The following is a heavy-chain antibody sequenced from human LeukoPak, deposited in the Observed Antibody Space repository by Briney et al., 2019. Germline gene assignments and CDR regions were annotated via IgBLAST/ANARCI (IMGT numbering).Heavy chain of an antibody. CDR3: ASWPIVAGNGGY. J-gene: IGHJ4*02. D-gene: IGHD6-19*01. V-gene: IGHV1-8*01. CDR2: MNPNSGNT. CDR1: GYTFTSYD. Sequence: ASVKVSCKASGYTFTSYDINWVRRATGQGPEWMGWMNPNSGNTGYAQKFQGRVTMTRNTSISTAYMELSSLRSEDTAVYYCASWPIVAGNGGYWGQGTLVTVSS.